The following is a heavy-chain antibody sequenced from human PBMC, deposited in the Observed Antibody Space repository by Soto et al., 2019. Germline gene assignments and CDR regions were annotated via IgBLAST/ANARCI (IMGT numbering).Heavy chain of an antibody. V-gene: IGHV4-30-2*01. CDR3: ARGVDSSVPEYFQH. Sequence: SETLSLTCAVSGGSISSGGYSWSWIRQPPGKGLEWIGYIYHSGSTYYNPSLKSRVTISVDRSKNQFSLKLSSVTAADTAVYYCARGVDSSVPEYFQHWGQGTLLTVSS. CDR2: IYHSGST. CDR1: GGSISSGGYS. J-gene: IGHJ1*01. D-gene: IGHD3-22*01.